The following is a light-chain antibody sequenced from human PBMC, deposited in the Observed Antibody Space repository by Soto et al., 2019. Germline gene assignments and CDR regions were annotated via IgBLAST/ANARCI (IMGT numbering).Light chain of an antibody. J-gene: IGKJ1*01. V-gene: IGKV3-11*01. CDR1: QYINTR. Sequence: EIVLTQSPATLSSFPGDRVTLSCRASQYINTRLAWYQHRPGQSPRLLIYQTSLRAAGIPARFSASGSETDFTLTISDVQPEDFALYYCHQRQSWPRTFGQGTKVDI. CDR3: HQRQSWPRT. CDR2: QTS.